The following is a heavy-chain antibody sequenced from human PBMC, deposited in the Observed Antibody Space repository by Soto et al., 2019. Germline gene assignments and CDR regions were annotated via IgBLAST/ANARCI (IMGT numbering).Heavy chain of an antibody. Sequence: DSGKVCFKAWGYPFTSYDMNWVRQAPGQGLEWMGWMNPDTGYTGYAQKFHGRVTMTRNTSISTAYMELSSLRSEDTAVYYCARGQWFDPWGQGTMVTVSS. CDR2: MNPDTGYT. CDR3: ARGQWFDP. CDR1: GYPFTSYD. V-gene: IGHV1-8*01. J-gene: IGHJ5*02.